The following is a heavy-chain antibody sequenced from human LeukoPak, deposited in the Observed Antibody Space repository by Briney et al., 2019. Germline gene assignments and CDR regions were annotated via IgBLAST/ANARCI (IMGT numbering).Heavy chain of an antibody. Sequence: ETLSLTCAVYGGSFSGYYWSWIRQPPGKGLEWIGEINHSGSTNYNPSLKSRVTISVDTSKNQFSLKLSSVTAADTAVYYCARGPDYGDYYYYYYGMDVWGQGTTVTVSS. CDR3: ARGPDYGDYYYYYYGMDV. V-gene: IGHV4-34*01. D-gene: IGHD4-17*01. J-gene: IGHJ6*02. CDR1: GGSFSGYY. CDR2: INHSGST.